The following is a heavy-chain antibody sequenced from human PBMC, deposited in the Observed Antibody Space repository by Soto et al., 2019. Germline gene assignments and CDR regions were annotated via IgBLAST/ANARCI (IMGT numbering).Heavy chain of an antibody. Sequence: PSETLSLTCTVSGGSISSSSYYWGWIRQPPGKGLEWIGSIYYSGSTYYNPSLKSRVTISVDTSKNQFSLKLSSVTAADTAVYYCARQEGYCSSTSCYAVDYWGQGTLVTVSS. D-gene: IGHD2-2*01. J-gene: IGHJ4*02. V-gene: IGHV4-39*01. CDR2: IYYSGST. CDR3: ARQEGYCSSTSCYAVDY. CDR1: GGSISSSSYY.